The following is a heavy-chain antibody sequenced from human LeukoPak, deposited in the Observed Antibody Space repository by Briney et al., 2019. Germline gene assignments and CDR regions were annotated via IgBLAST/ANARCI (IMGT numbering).Heavy chain of an antibody. CDR2: IGPTGTDR. D-gene: IGHD1-14*01. Sequence: GGSPRLSCAASGFTFSSCGFNWVRQAPGKGLEWVSSIGPTGTDRYYADSVRGRFTISRDNAKNSMYLQMDGLRDEDTAVYYCATETIGRHYDYWGQGTLLTVSS. J-gene: IGHJ4*02. V-gene: IGHV3-21*01. CDR3: ATETIGRHYDY. CDR1: GFTFSSCG.